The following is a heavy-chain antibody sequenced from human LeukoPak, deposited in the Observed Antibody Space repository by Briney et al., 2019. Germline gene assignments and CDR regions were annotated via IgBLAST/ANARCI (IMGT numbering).Heavy chain of an antibody. Sequence: SETLSLTCAVSGYSISNGYYWAWIRQPPGKGLEWIGSIYYSGSTYYNPSLKSRVTISVDTSKNQFSLKLSSVTAADTAVYYCAGLWFGELLYNWFDPWGQGTLVTVSS. CDR3: AGLWFGELLYNWFDP. CDR1: GYSISNGYY. CDR2: IYYSGST. D-gene: IGHD3-10*01. V-gene: IGHV4-38-2*01. J-gene: IGHJ5*02.